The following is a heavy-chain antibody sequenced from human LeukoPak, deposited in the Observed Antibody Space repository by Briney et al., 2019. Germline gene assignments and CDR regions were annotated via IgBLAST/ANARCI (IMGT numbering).Heavy chain of an antibody. CDR2: IWHDGSNK. J-gene: IGHJ6*02. D-gene: IGHD4-23*01. V-gene: IGHV3-30*02. Sequence: GGSLRLSCAASGFTFSSNGMHWVRQAPGKGLEWVAVIWHDGSNKYYSDPVKGRFTISRDNSKNTLYLQMNSLRAEDTAVYYCAKGQSVDYGMDVWGQGTTVTVSS. CDR1: GFTFSSNG. CDR3: AKGQSVDYGMDV.